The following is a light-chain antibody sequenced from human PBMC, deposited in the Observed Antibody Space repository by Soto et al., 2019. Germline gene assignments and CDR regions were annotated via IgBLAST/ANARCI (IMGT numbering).Light chain of an antibody. J-gene: IGKJ4*01. CDR3: QQCYSPPLS. CDR2: GTS. Sequence: DIQMTQSPSSLSASIGDRFTITFRSSQDINGRLNWYQQTRGRVPKLLIYGTSNLESGVPSRFSGSGSGTDFTLTISGLQPEDFASYYCQQCYSPPLSFGGGTKVDIK. CDR1: QDINGR. V-gene: IGKV1-39*01.